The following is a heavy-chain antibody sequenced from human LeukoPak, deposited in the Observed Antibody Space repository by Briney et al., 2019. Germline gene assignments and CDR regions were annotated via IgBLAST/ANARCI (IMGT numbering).Heavy chain of an antibody. CDR2: ISAYNGNT. V-gene: IGHV1-18*01. D-gene: IGHD4-17*01. CDR3: ASHGDPHGYYYMDV. J-gene: IGHJ6*03. Sequence: GASVKVSCKASGYTFTSYGISWVRQAPGQGLEWMGWISAYNGNTNYAQKLQGRVTMTTDTSTSTAYMELRSLRSDDTAVYYCASHGDPHGYYYMDVWGKGTTVTVSS. CDR1: GYTFTSYG.